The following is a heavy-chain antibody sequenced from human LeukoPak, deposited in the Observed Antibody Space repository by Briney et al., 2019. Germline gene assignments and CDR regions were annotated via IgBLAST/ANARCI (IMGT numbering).Heavy chain of an antibody. D-gene: IGHD4-11*01. CDR3: AKEVTTVGHDAFDI. CDR2: IRYDGSNK. V-gene: IGHV3-30*02. J-gene: IGHJ3*02. Sequence: GGSLRLSCAPSGFTFSTYGMHWVRQAPGKGLEWVAFIRYDGSNKYYADSVKGRFTISRDNSKNTLFLQMNSLRAEDTAVYYCAKEVTTVGHDAFDIWGQGTMVTVSS. CDR1: GFTFSTYG.